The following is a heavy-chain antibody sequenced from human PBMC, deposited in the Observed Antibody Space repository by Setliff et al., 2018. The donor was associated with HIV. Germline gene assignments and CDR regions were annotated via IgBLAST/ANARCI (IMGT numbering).Heavy chain of an antibody. CDR2: IIPILGIA. CDR1: GSTFSSYA. CDR3: TRHRVVPAALNWFDP. Sequence: SVKVSCKASGSTFSSYAISWVRQAPGQGLEWMGGIIPILGIANYAQKFQGRVTITADESASTAYMELSSLRSEDTAVYYCTRHRVVPAALNWFDPWGQGTLVTVSS. V-gene: IGHV1-69*10. J-gene: IGHJ5*02. D-gene: IGHD2-2*01.